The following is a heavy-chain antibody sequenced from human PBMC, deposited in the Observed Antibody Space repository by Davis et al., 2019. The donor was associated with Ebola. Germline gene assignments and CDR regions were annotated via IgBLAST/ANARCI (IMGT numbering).Heavy chain of an antibody. V-gene: IGHV3-53*01. Sequence: PGGSLRLSCAASGFTVSSDFMGWVRQAPGKGLEWVSVINSGGGTFYADSVKGRFTISRDNSMNTLYLQMNSLRADDTALYYCARGRGGFWGQGTMVTVSS. J-gene: IGHJ3*01. D-gene: IGHD3-10*01. CDR3: ARGRGGF. CDR2: INSGGGT. CDR1: GFTVSSDF.